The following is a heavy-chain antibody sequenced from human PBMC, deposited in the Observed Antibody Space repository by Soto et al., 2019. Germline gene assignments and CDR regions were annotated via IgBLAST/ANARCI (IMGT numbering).Heavy chain of an antibody. J-gene: IGHJ4*02. V-gene: IGHV3-23*01. Sequence: HPGGSLRLSCAASGFSFSDYAMSWVRQAPGKGLEWVSVISESGGSTHYADSVRGRFTVSRDNSKNSLSLRMNSLRDEDTAVYFCAKRSPYSSGWYSPIFDHWGQGALVTVSS. CDR3: AKRSPYSSGWYSPIFDH. CDR2: ISESGGST. CDR1: GFSFSDYA. D-gene: IGHD6-13*01.